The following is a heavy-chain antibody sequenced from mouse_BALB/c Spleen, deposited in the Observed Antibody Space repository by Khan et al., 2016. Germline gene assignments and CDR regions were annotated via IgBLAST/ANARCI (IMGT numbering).Heavy chain of an antibody. J-gene: IGHJ4*01. V-gene: IGHV1-9*01. Sequence: VQLQESGAELMKPGASVKISCKATGYTFSSYWIEWVKQRPGHGLEWIGEILPGSGSTNYNEKFKGKATFTADTSSNTAYMQLSSLTSEDSAVYYCASRPTGRAMDYWGQGTSVTVSS. CDR2: ILPGSGST. D-gene: IGHD4-1*02. CDR3: ASRPTGRAMDY. CDR1: GYTFSSYW.